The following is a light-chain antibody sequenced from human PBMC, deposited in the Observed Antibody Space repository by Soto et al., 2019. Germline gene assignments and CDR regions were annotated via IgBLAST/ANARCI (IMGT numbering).Light chain of an antibody. V-gene: IGKV1-39*01. CDR3: QQSYSTPLT. J-gene: IGKJ4*01. Sequence: DIQMTQSPSTLSAFVGDRVTITCNWYQQKPGRAPKLLIYAASNLQSGVPSRFSGSGSGTDFTLTISSLQPEDFATYYCQQSYSTPLTFGGGTKVDIK. CDR2: AAS.